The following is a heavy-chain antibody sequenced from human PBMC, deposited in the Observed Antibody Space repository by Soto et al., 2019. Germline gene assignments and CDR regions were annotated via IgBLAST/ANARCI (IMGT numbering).Heavy chain of an antibody. CDR2: IYYSGNT. Sequence: SETLSLTCTVSGDPLNTGGYYWSWIRHLPGKGLEWLGYIYYSGNTYYNPSLKGRVNISGDMSKKQFSLRLSSVTAADTAVYHCARVSSDWFDPWGPGIQVTSPQ. V-gene: IGHV4-31*03. CDR1: GDPLNTGGYY. J-gene: IGHJ5*02. D-gene: IGHD3-10*01. CDR3: ARVSSDWFDP.